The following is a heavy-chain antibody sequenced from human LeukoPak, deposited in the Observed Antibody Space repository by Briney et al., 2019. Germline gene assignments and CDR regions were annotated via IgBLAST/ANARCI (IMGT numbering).Heavy chain of an antibody. D-gene: IGHD3-10*01. Sequence: SETLSLTCTVSGGSISSYYWSWIRQPPGKGLEWIGYIYYSGSTNYNPSLKSRVTISVDTSKNQFSLKLSSVTAAGTAVYYCARDRNYYGSGSPHNWFDPWGQGALVTVSS. V-gene: IGHV4-59*08. J-gene: IGHJ5*02. CDR2: IYYSGST. CDR3: ARDRNYYGSGSPHNWFDP. CDR1: GGSISSYY.